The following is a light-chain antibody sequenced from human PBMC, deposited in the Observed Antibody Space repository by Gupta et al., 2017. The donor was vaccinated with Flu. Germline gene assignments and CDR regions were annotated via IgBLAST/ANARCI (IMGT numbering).Light chain of an antibody. CDR3: QQRDSTPFT. J-gene: IGKJ2*01. Sequence: PSSLSASVGDRVTITCRASQSISSYLNWYQQKPGKAPKLLIYAASSLRSGVPSRFSGSGSGTDFTLTISRLQPEDFATYYCQQRDSTPFTFGQGTKVEIK. CDR1: QSISSY. V-gene: IGKV1-39*01. CDR2: AAS.